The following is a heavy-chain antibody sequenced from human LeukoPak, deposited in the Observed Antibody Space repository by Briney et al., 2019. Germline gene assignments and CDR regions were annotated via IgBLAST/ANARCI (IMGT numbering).Heavy chain of an antibody. CDR1: GGSIRRYY. D-gene: IGHD2-8*01. CDR3: ARDRGLNEAFDT. V-gene: IGHV4-59*13. J-gene: IGHJ3*02. CDR2: IYYSGST. Sequence: PSETLSLTCSVWGGSIRRYYGSWLRQPPGKGVEGIGYIYYSGSTNYNPSLKRRVTISVDTSKHQFSLKVSSVTAAAPAVYYCARDRGLNEAFDTWGQGKMVTVSS.